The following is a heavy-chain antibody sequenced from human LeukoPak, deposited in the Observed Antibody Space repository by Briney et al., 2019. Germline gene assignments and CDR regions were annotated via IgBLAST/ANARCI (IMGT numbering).Heavy chain of an antibody. J-gene: IGHJ4*02. Sequence: ASVKVSCKASGYTFTGYYMHWVRQAPGQGLEWMGWINPNSGGTNYAQKFQGRVTMTRDTSISTAYMEMSRLRSDATAVYYCARDLRLRLMAVGYWGQGTLVTVSS. V-gene: IGHV1-2*02. D-gene: IGHD5-12*01. CDR3: ARDLRLRLMAVGY. CDR1: GYTFTGYY. CDR2: INPNSGGT.